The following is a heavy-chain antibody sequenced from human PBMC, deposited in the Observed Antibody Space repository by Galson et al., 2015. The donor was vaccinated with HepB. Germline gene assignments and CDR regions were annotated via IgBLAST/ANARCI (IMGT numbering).Heavy chain of an antibody. CDR1: GFTIDDYA. V-gene: IGHV3-9*01. CDR3: AKGYSSGGGAFDI. D-gene: IGHD6-19*01. J-gene: IGHJ3*02. Sequence: SLRLSCAASGFTIDDYAMHWVRQAPGKGLEWVSGISWNSGSIGYADSVKGRFTISRDNAKNSLFLQMNSLRAEDTALYYCAKGYSSGGGAFDIWGQGTMVTVSS. CDR2: ISWNSGSI.